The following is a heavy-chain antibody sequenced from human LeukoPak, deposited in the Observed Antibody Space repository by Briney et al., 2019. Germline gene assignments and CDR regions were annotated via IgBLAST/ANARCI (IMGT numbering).Heavy chain of an antibody. CDR3: ARGLGDIRWFDP. CDR2: INHSGST. V-gene: IGHV4-34*01. D-gene: IGHD3-16*01. CDR1: GGSFSGYY. J-gene: IGHJ5*02. Sequence: SETLSLTCAVYGGSFSGYYWSWIRQPPGKGLEWIGEINHSGSTNYNPSLKSRVTISVDTSKNQFSLKLSSVTAADTAVYYCARGLGDIRWFDPWGQGTLVTVSS.